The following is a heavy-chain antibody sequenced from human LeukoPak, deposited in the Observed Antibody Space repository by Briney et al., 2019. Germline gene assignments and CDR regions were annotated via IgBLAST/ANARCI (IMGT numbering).Heavy chain of an antibody. CDR3: TRLPKASGYLDS. V-gene: IGHV3-23*01. CDR1: GLTFSSYA. CDR2: ISGSGGST. J-gene: IGHJ4*02. Sequence: GGSLRLSCAASGLTFSSYAMSWVRQAPGKGLEWVSSISGSGGSTYYADSVKGRFTISRDNAKNSLYLQMNSLRVEDTAVYYCTRLPKASGYLDSWGQGSLVTVSS.